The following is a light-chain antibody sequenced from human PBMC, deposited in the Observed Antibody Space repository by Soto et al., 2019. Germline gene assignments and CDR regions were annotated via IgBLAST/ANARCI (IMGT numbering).Light chain of an antibody. CDR3: SSYADSNSYV. Sequence: QSAVTQPPSASGSPGQSVTISCTGTSSDVGGYNYVYWYQQHPGKAPKLMIYEVTKRPSGVPDRFSGSKSGNTASLTVSGLQAEDEADYYCSSYADSNSYVFGTGTKVTVL. CDR1: SSDVGGYNY. CDR2: EVT. J-gene: IGLJ1*01. V-gene: IGLV2-8*01.